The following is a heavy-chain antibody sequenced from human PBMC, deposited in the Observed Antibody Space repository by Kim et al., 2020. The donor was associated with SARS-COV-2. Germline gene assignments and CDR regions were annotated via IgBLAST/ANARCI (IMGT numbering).Heavy chain of an antibody. D-gene: IGHD6-6*01. CDR3: ATLTQQLVLSPYYYGMDV. Sequence: SETLSLTCTVSGGSISSSSYYWGWIRQPPGKGLEWIGSIYYSGSTYYNPSLKSRVTISVDTSKNQFSLKLSSVTAADTAVYYCATLTQQLVLSPYYYGMDVWGQGTTVTVSS. J-gene: IGHJ6*02. V-gene: IGHV4-39*01. CDR2: IYYSGST. CDR1: GGSISSSSYY.